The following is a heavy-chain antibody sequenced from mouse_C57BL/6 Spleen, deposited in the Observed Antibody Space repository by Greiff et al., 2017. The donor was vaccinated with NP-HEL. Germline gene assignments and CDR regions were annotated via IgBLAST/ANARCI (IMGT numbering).Heavy chain of an antibody. CDR2: ISSGSSTI. J-gene: IGHJ4*01. Sequence: EVKLMESGGGLVKPGGSLKLSCAASGFTFSDYGMHWVRQAPEKGLEWVAYISSGSSTIYYADTVKGRFTISRDNAKNTLFLQMTSLRSEDTAMYYCVLLRSLYYAMDYWGQGTSVTVSS. V-gene: IGHV5-17*01. CDR3: VLLRSLYYAMDY. CDR1: GFTFSDYG. D-gene: IGHD1-1*01.